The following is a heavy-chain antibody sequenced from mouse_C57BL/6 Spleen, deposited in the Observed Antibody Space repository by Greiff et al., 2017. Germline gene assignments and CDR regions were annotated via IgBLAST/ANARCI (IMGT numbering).Heavy chain of an antibody. Sequence: QVQLQQPGAELVRPGTSVKLSCKASGYTFTSYWMHWVKQRPGQGLEWIGVIDPSDSYTNYNQKFKGKATLTVDTSSSTAYMQLSSLTSEDSAVYYCAGYGNSFAYWGQGTLVTVSA. D-gene: IGHD2-1*01. CDR2: IDPSDSYT. J-gene: IGHJ3*01. V-gene: IGHV1-59*01. CDR1: GYTFTSYW. CDR3: AGYGNSFAY.